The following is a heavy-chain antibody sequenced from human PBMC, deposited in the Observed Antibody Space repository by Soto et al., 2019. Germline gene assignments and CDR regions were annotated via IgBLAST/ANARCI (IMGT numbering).Heavy chain of an antibody. CDR3: ARRTREFWFDP. Sequence: SETLSLTCTVSGGSITNHYWSWIRQPPGKGLEWIGYVDVRGSTNYSPSLKSRVTISVATSKNQFSLKLSSVTAADTAVYYCARRTREFWFDPWGQGTLVTVSS. CDR1: GGSITNHY. CDR2: VDVRGST. V-gene: IGHV4-59*11. J-gene: IGHJ5*02.